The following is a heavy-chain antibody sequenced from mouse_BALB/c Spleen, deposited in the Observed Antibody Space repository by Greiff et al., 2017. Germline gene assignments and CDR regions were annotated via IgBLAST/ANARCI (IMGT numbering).Heavy chain of an antibody. V-gene: IGHV1-63*02. D-gene: IGHD2-2*01. CDR1: GYTFTNYW. CDR3: ARIYYGSHFDY. CDR2: IYPGGGYT. Sequence: VQLQQSGAELVRPGTSVKISCKASGYTFTNYWLGWVKQRPGHGLEWIGDIYPGGGYTNYNEKFKGKATLTADTSSSTAYMQLSSLTSEDSAVYFCARIYYGSHFDYWGQGTTLTVSS. J-gene: IGHJ2*01.